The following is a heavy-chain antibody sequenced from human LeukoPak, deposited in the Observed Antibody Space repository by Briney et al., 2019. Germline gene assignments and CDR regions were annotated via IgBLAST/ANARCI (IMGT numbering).Heavy chain of an antibody. CDR3: ARRVLGSPAPFDY. V-gene: IGHV5-51*01. CDR1: GYSFTSSW. J-gene: IGHJ4*02. CDR2: IYPGDSDT. D-gene: IGHD3-16*01. Sequence: GESLKISCKGSGYSFTSSWIGWVRPMPGKGLEWMGIIYPGDSDTRYSPSFQGQVTISADTSISTSYLQWSSLKASDTAMYYCARRVLGSPAPFDYWGQGTLVTVSS.